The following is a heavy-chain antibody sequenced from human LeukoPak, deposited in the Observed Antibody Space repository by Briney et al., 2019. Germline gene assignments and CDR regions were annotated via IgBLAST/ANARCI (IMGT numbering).Heavy chain of an antibody. CDR2: INHSGST. CDR3: ARGRMYTVRGTFDY. V-gene: IGHV4-34*01. J-gene: IGHJ4*02. D-gene: IGHD3-10*01. CDR1: GGSFSGYY. Sequence: SETLSLTCAVYGGSFSGYYWSWIRQPPGKGLEWIGEINHSGSTNYNPSLKSRVTISVDTSKNQFSLKLSSVTAADTAVYYCARGRMYTVRGTFDYWGQGTLVTVSS.